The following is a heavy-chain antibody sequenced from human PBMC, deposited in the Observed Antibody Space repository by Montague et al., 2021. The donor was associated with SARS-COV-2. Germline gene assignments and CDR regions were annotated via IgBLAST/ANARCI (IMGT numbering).Heavy chain of an antibody. V-gene: IGHV4-39*01. J-gene: IGHJ4*02. CDR2: VYYTGNT. CDR1: GATTNTGTHY. D-gene: IGHD3-16*01. CDR3: ARLRQGEDHFDY. Sequence: SETLSLTCNVSGATTNTGTHYWGWIRQPPGQVLEWIGSVYYTGNTYSNPSLKRRVTVSVDTSNNSFSLILTSVTAADTAVYYCARLRQGEDHFDYWGRGTLVTVSS.